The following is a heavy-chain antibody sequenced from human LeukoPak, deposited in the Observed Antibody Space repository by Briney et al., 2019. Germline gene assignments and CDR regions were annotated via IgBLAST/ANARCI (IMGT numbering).Heavy chain of an antibody. V-gene: IGHV1-69*01. CDR1: GGTFSSYT. CDR3: ARVNCGGDCYTDRGAFDI. D-gene: IGHD2-21*02. CDR2: IIPIFGTA. Sequence: SVKVSCKASGGTFSSYTITRVRQAPGQGLEWMGGIIPIFGTANYAQKFQGRVTITADESTSTAYMELSSVRSKDTAVYYCARVNCGGDCYTDRGAFDIWGQGTMVTVSS. J-gene: IGHJ3*02.